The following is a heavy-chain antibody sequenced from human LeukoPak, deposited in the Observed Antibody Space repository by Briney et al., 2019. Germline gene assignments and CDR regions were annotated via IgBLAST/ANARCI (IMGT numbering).Heavy chain of an antibody. CDR1: LFSLSGSA. D-gene: IGHD4-17*01. CDR2: IIGGGGST. Sequence: GGALRVSCVPSLFSLSGSAMCWGCPAPGKGREWVSAIIGGGGSTYYADSVKGGFTISRDNAKNSLYLQMNSLRAEDTAVYYCARVNYGDYRPSFDYWGQGTLVTVSS. V-gene: IGHV3-23*01. CDR3: ARVNYGDYRPSFDY. J-gene: IGHJ4*02.